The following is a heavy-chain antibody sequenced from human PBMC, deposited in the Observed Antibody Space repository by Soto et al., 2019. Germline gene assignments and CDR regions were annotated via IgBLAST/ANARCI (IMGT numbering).Heavy chain of an antibody. D-gene: IGHD6-6*01. Sequence: ASEFLSLSCDFYGASFSGYYWSWLRQPPGKGLEWIGEINHSGSTNYNPSLKSRVTIAVDTSKNQFSLKLCSVTAADTAVYYCATIAARIHYYYGMDVWGQGTTVT. CDR1: GASFSGYY. CDR2: INHSGST. J-gene: IGHJ6*02. CDR3: ATIAARIHYYYGMDV. V-gene: IGHV4-34*01.